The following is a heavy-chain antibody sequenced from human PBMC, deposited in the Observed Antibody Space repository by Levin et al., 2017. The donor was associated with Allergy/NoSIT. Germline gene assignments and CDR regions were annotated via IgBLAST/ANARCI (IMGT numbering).Heavy chain of an antibody. CDR2: IVVGSGNT. D-gene: IGHD6-19*01. V-gene: IGHV1-58*01. J-gene: IGHJ4*02. Sequence: RASVKVSCKASGFTFSSSAVQWVRQARGQRLEWIGWIVVGSGNTNYAQKFQERVTITRDMSTSTAYMELSSLRSEDTAVYYCAALDSSGWYFSLDYWGQGTLVTVSS. CDR3: AALDSSGWYFSLDY. CDR1: GFTFSSSA.